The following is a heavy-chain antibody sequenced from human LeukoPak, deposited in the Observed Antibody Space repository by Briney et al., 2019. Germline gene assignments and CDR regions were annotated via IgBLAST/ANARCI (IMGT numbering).Heavy chain of an antibody. Sequence: SETLSLTCTVSSGSISSYYWSWLRQPPGKGLEWIGSIYYSGNTYYHASLKSRVTISVDTAKNQFSLKLTSVTAADTAVYYCARQTGSGLFTLPGGQGTLVTVSS. V-gene: IGHV4-59*05. D-gene: IGHD3-10*01. J-gene: IGHJ4*02. CDR1: SGSISSYY. CDR3: ARQTGSGLFTLP. CDR2: IYYSGNT.